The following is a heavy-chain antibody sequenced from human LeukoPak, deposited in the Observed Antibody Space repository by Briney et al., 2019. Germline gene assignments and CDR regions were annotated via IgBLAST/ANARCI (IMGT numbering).Heavy chain of an antibody. D-gene: IGHD3-22*01. J-gene: IGHJ4*02. CDR3: ARWGLYYYDSSPFAY. V-gene: IGHV3-30-3*01. Sequence: GGSLRLSCAASGFTFSSYAMHWVRQAPGKGLEWVAVISYDGSNKYYADSVKGRFTISRDNSKNTLYLQMNSLRAEDTAVYYCARWGLYYYDSSPFAYWGQGTLVTVSS. CDR1: GFTFSSYA. CDR2: ISYDGSNK.